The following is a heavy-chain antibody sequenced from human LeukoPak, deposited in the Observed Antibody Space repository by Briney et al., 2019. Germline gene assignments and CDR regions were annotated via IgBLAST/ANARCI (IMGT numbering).Heavy chain of an antibody. CDR1: GFTFSSXX. CDR3: ARVSQWLVLDYYYGMDV. V-gene: IGHV3-74*01. CDR2: INSDGSST. D-gene: IGHD6-19*01. J-gene: IGHJ6*02. Sequence: SGFTFSSXXXXXVRXXPGXXXXXXXRINSDGSSTSYADSVKGRFTISRDNAKNTLYLQMNSLRAEDTAVYYCARVSQWLVLDYYYGMDVWGQGTTVTVSS.